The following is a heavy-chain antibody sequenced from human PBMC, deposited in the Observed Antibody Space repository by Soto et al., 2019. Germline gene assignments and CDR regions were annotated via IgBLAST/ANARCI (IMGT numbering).Heavy chain of an antibody. CDR3: AKDFDIGGAAYYFDY. D-gene: IGHD3-16*01. CDR1: GFTFSSYA. CDR2: LSYDGRDK. Sequence: GGSLRLSCAASGFTFSSYAMNWVRQAPGKGLEWVTVLSYDGRDKHYADSVRGRFTISRDDSKNTLYLQMNSLRADDTAVYYCAKDFDIGGAAYYFDYWGQGTLVTVSS. V-gene: IGHV3-30*18. J-gene: IGHJ4*02.